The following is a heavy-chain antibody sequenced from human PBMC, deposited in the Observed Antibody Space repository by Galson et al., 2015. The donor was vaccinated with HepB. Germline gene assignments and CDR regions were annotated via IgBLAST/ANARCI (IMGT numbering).Heavy chain of an antibody. CDR2: TYYRSKWYS. CDR3: ARDFGSGSYYDNWFDP. CDR1: GDSVSSHSAA. J-gene: IGHJ5*02. V-gene: IGHV6-1*01. D-gene: IGHD3-10*01. Sequence: CAISGDSVSSHSAAWNWIRQSPSSGLEWLGRTYYRSKWYSDYALSVKSRITINPDTSKNQFSLQLNSVTPEDTAVYYCARDFGSGSYYDNWFDPWGQGTLVTVSS.